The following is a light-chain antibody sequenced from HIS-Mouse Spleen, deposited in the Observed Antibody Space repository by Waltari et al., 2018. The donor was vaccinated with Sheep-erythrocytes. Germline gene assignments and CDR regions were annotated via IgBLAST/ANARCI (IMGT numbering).Light chain of an antibody. J-gene: IGLJ2*01. CDR2: SNN. Sequence: QSVLTQPPSASGTPGQRVTIPCSGSSSNIGSNTVNSYHQLPGTAPKPLIYSNNQRPSGVPDRFSGSKSGTSASLAISGLQSEDEADYYCAAWDDSLNGVVFGGGTKLTVL. CDR3: AAWDDSLNGVV. CDR1: SSNIGSNT. V-gene: IGLV1-44*01.